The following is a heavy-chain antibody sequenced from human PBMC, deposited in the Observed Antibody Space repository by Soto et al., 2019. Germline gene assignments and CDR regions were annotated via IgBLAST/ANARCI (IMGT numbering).Heavy chain of an antibody. D-gene: IGHD3-10*01. CDR2: IYHSGRT. CDR3: AREHASGSYGIDY. CDR1: GVSLSSGGYS. J-gene: IGHJ4*02. Sequence: PSETLSLTCAVSGVSLSSGGYSWSWIRQPPGRGLEWIGYIYHSGRTYYNPSLKSRVTMSVDRSKNQFSLKLTSVTAADTAVYYCAREHASGSYGIDYWGQGTMVTVSS. V-gene: IGHV4-30-2*01.